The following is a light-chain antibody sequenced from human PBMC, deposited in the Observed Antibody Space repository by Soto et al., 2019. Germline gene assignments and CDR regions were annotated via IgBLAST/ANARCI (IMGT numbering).Light chain of an antibody. CDR2: GAT. J-gene: IGKJ1*01. CDR1: QSVSSSY. Sequence: EIVLTQSPGTLSLSPGERATLSCRASQSVSSSYLAWYQQKPGQAPRLLIYGATNRIIGIPDRFSGSVSGTDFTLTISRLEPEDFAVYYCQQYGSSPLWTFGQGTKVDIK. V-gene: IGKV3-20*01. CDR3: QQYGSSPLWT.